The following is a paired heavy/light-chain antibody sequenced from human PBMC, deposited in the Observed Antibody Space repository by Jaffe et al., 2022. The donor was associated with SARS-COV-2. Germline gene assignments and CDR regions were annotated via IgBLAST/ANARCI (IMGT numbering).Heavy chain of an antibody. CDR1: GFTFSSYT. V-gene: IGHV3-23*01. CDR3: AKDLGEETGTTH. CDR2: ISGSGGGT. J-gene: IGHJ4*02. D-gene: IGHD1-7*01. Sequence: EVQLLESGGDLIQPGGSLRLSCAASGFTFSSYTMGWVRQAPGKGLEWVSSISGSGGGTYYADSVKGRFTISRDNSKSTLNLQMNSLRAEDTAVYYCAKDLGEETGTTHWGQGTLVTVSS.
Light chain of an antibody. CDR1: TLPKQY. CDR2: KDS. J-gene: IGLJ2*01. Sequence: SYELTQPPSVSVSPGQTARITCSGDTLPKQYTCWYQQKPGQAPVLVIYKDSERPSGIPERFSGSSSGTTVTLTISGVQAEDEADYYCQSADSSGTVVFGGGTKLTVL. CDR3: QSADSSGTVV. V-gene: IGLV3-25*03.